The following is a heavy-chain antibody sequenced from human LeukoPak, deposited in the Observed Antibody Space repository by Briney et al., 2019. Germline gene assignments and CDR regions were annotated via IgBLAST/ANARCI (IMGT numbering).Heavy chain of an antibody. Sequence: PGGSLRLSCAASGFTFSSYAMSWVRQAPGKGLEWVSAISGSGGSTYYADSVKGRFTISRDNSKNTLYLQMNSLRAEDTAVYYCAKDLIGDGDYDNWFDPWGQGTLVTVSS. J-gene: IGHJ5*02. CDR3: AKDLIGDGDYDNWFDP. CDR1: GFTFSSYA. D-gene: IGHD4-17*01. CDR2: ISGSGGST. V-gene: IGHV3-23*01.